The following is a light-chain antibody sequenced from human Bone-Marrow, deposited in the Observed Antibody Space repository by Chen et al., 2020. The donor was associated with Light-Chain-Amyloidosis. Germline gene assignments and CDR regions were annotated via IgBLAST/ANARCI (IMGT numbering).Light chain of an antibody. V-gene: IGKV3-15*01. J-gene: IGKJ4*01. CDR1: QSVGGD. CDR2: GAS. CDR3: QQYNNWPLT. Sequence: EVVMTRSQATLSVSPGERATLSCRASQSVGGDVAWYQQKPGQAPRLLIYGASTRATGIPVRFSGSGSRTEFTLTISSLQSEDFAVYYCQQYNNWPLTFGGGTKVEIK.